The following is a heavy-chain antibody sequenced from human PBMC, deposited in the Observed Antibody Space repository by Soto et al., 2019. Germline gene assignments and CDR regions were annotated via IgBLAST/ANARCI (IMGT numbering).Heavy chain of an antibody. D-gene: IGHD6-19*01. Sequence: QVQLVQSGAEVKKPGASVKVSCKASGYTFTSYYMHWGRQAPGQGLEWMGIINPSGGSTSYAQKFQGRVTMTRDTSTSTVYMELSSLRSEDTAVYYCAGGIAVAGIDYWGQGTLVTVSS. V-gene: IGHV1-46*01. CDR1: GYTFTSYY. CDR3: AGGIAVAGIDY. J-gene: IGHJ4*02. CDR2: INPSGGST.